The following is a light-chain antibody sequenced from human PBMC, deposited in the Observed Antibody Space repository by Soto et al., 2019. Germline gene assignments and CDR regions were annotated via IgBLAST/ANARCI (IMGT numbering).Light chain of an antibody. CDR2: GAS. CDR3: QHYGRSLYSHT. V-gene: IGKV3-20*01. Sequence: EIVLTQSPGTLSLSPGERATLSCRASQSVSSSYLAWYQQKPGQAPRLLIYGASSRATGIPDRFSGSGSGTDFTLTISRLEPDDFAVYDCQHYGRSLYSHTFGQGTKLEIK. J-gene: IGKJ2*01. CDR1: QSVSSSY.